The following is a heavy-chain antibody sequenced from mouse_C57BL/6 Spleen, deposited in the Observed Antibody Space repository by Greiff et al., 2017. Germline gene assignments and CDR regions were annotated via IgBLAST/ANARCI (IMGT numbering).Heavy chain of an antibody. V-gene: IGHV1-50*01. D-gene: IGHD3-2*02. J-gene: IGHJ3*01. CDR1: GYTFTSYW. CDR2: IDPSDSYT. Sequence: QVQLQQSGAELVKPGASVKLSCKASGYTFTSYWMQWVKQRPGQGLEWIGEIDPSDSYTNYNQKLKGKATLTVDTSSSTAYMQLSSLTSEDSAVYYCARQDSSGYGGFAYWGQGTLVTVSA. CDR3: ARQDSSGYGGFAY.